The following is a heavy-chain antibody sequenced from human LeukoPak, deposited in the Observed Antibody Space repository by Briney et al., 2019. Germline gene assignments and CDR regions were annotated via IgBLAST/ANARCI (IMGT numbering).Heavy chain of an antibody. J-gene: IGHJ4*02. CDR3: ARDLGPDYYDSSGYGY. CDR2: ISYDGSNK. D-gene: IGHD3-22*01. CDR1: GFTFSDYY. Sequence: GGSLRLSCAASGFTFSDYYMSWIRQAPGKGLEWVAVISYDGSNKYYADSVKGRFTISRDNSKNTLYLQMNSLRAEDTAVYYCARDLGPDYYDSSGYGYWGQGTLVTVSS. V-gene: IGHV3-30*03.